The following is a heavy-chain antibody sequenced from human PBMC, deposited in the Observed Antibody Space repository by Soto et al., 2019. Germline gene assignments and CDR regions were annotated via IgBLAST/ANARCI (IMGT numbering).Heavy chain of an antibody. Sequence: QVQLVQSGAEVKKPGSSVTVSCKASGGTFSSYAISWVRQAPGQGLEWMGGIIPIFGTANYAQKFQGRVTITADKSTSTAYRELSSLRSEDTAVYYCARDSCSAARRRGCFDLWGRGTLVTVAS. CDR3: ARDSCSAARRRGCFDL. CDR2: IIPIFGTA. D-gene: IGHD6-6*01. CDR1: GGTFSSYA. J-gene: IGHJ2*01. V-gene: IGHV1-69*06.